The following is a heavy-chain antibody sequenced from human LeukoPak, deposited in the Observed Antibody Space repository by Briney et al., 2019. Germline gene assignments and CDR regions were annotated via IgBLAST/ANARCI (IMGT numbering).Heavy chain of an antibody. Sequence: GGSLRLSCAASGFTFSTYGMHWVRQAPGMGLEWVAVISYDGSDKYYGDSVKGRFTISRDNSKITLYLQMNSLRAEDTAVYYCANTKTNDYGDEKAPNDYMDVWGKGTTVTISS. D-gene: IGHD4-17*01. CDR1: GFTFSTYG. CDR2: ISYDGSDK. V-gene: IGHV3-30*18. J-gene: IGHJ6*03. CDR3: ANTKTNDYGDEKAPNDYMDV.